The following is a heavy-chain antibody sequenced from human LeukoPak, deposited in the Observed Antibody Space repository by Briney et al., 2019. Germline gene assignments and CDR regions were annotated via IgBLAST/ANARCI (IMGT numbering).Heavy chain of an antibody. CDR1: GGSLSSSSYY. D-gene: IGHD6-6*01. CDR3: ARMNGQLVRH. Sequence: PSETLSLTCTVSGGSLSSSSYYWGWIRQPPGKGLKWIGSIYYSGSTYYNPSLKSRVIISVDTSKDQFSLKLSSVTAADTAVYYCARMNGQLVRHWGQGTLVTVSS. J-gene: IGHJ4*02. CDR2: IYYSGST. V-gene: IGHV4-39*01.